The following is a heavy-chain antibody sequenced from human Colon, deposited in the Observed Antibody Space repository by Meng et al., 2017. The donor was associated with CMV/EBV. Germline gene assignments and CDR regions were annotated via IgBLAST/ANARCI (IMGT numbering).Heavy chain of an antibody. V-gene: IGHV3-7*01. J-gene: IGHJ6*02. CDR2: IRQDESEK. CDR1: GFTLRSYW. CDR3: ARDRDHVAQGGYYDMDV. D-gene: IGHD3-10*02. Sequence: GGSLRLSCAASGFTLRSYWMSWVRQAPGKGLEWVANIRQDESEKYYVDSVKSRFTISRDNAKNSLYLQMNSLRAEDTAVYYCARDRDHVAQGGYYDMDVWGQGTTVTVSS.